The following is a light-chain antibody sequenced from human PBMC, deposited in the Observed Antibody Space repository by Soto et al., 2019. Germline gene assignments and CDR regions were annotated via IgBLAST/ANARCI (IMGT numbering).Light chain of an antibody. Sequence: IVLTQSPGTLPSSPGDRASLSCRASQSVSSSYLAWYQQKPGQAPSLLIYGASSRATGIPDRFSGSGSGTDFTLTISRLEPEDFALYYCQQYGSSPCTFGQGTKVDIK. CDR1: QSVSSSY. J-gene: IGKJ1*01. V-gene: IGKV3-20*01. CDR2: GAS. CDR3: QQYGSSPCT.